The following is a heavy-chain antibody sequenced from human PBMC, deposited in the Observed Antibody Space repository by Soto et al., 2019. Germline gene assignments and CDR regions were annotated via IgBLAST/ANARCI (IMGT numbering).Heavy chain of an antibody. CDR2: INHSGST. CDR3: ARNEISVAGANFDY. D-gene: IGHD6-19*01. Sequence: PSETLSLTCAVYGGSFSGYYWSWIRQPPGKGLEWIGEINHSGSTNYNPSLKSRVTISVDTSKNQFSLKLSSVTAADTAVYYCARNEISVAGANFDYWGQGTLVTVSS. V-gene: IGHV4-34*01. CDR1: GGSFSGYY. J-gene: IGHJ4*02.